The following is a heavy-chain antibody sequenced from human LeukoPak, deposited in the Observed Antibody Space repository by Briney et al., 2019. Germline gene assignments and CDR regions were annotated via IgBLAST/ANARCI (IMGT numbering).Heavy chain of an antibody. D-gene: IGHD2-15*01. J-gene: IGHJ6*02. CDR2: ISSSGSTI. CDR1: GFTFSSYE. Sequence: GGSLRLSCAASGFTFSSYEMNWVRQAPGKGLEWVSYISSSGSTIYSADSVKGRFTISRDNAKNSLYLQMNSLRAEDTAVYYCARVGYCSGGSCVRTDVWGQGTTVTVSS. V-gene: IGHV3-48*03. CDR3: ARVGYCSGGSCVRTDV.